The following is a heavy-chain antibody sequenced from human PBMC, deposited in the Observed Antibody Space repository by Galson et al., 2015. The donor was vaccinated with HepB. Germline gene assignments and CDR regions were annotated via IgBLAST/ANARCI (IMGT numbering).Heavy chain of an antibody. D-gene: IGHD2-15*01. CDR1: GFTFSNHY. CDR3: ARGGHCGGGTCYSDYFDY. V-gene: IGHV3-72*01. Sequence: SLRLSCAASGFTFSNHYVDWLRQAPGKGLEWLGRSRNRANGYRTEYAAPVKDRFTVSRDDSRDSLYLQMNSLQTEDTAVYYCARGGHCGGGTCYSDYFDYWGRGALVTVSS. J-gene: IGHJ4*02. CDR2: SRNRANGYRT.